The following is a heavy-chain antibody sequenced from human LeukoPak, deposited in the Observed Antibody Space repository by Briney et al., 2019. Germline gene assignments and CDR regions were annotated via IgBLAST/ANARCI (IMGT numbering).Heavy chain of an antibody. CDR3: ARHGYNTPPFDY. V-gene: IGHV4-39*01. CDR2: IYYSGST. D-gene: IGHD5-12*01. CDR1: GGSISSSSYY. J-gene: IGHJ4*02. Sequence: SETLSLTCTVSGGSISSSSYYWGWIRQPPGKGLEWTGSIYYSGSTYYNPSLKSRVTISVDTSKNQFSLKLSSVTAADTAVYYCARHGYNTPPFDYWGQGTLVTVSS.